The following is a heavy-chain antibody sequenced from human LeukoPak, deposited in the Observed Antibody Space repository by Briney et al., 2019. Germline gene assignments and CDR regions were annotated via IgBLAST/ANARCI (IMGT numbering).Heavy chain of an antibody. CDR1: GGSISSYY. CDR3: ARVVRYYYGSGSYGPLYYFDY. Sequence: ETLSLTCTVSGGSISSYYWSWIRQPPGKGLEWIGYIYYSGSTNYNPSLKSRVTISVDTSKNQFSLKQSSVTAADTAVYYCARVVRYYYGSGSYGPLYYFDYWGQGTLVTVSS. J-gene: IGHJ4*02. V-gene: IGHV4-59*01. CDR2: IYYSGST. D-gene: IGHD3-10*01.